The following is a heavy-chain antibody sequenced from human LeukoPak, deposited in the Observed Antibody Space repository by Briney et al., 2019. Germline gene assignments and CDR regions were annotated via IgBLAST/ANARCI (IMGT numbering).Heavy chain of an antibody. Sequence: QAGGSLRLSCAASGFTFSSYSMNWVRQAPGKGLEWVSYISSSSSTIYYADSVKGRFTISRDNAKNSLYLQMNSLRAEDTAVYYCAKDILMTTVTGLDYWGQGTLVTVSS. CDR2: ISSSSSTI. CDR1: GFTFSSYS. J-gene: IGHJ4*02. CDR3: AKDILMTTVTGLDY. V-gene: IGHV3-48*01. D-gene: IGHD4-17*01.